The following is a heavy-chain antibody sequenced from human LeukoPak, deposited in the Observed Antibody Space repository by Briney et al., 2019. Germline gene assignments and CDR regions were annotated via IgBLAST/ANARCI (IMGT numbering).Heavy chain of an antibody. CDR1: GGSISSSSYY. D-gene: IGHD3-22*01. J-gene: IGHJ4*02. Sequence: SETLSLTCTVSGGSISSSSYYWGWIRQPPGKGLEWIGSIYYSGSTYYNPSLKSRVTISVDTSKNQFSLRLSSVTAADTAVYYCARASYSYDINGWVPFDYWGQGTLVTVSS. CDR3: ARASYSYDINGWVPFDY. CDR2: IYYSGST. V-gene: IGHV4-39*01.